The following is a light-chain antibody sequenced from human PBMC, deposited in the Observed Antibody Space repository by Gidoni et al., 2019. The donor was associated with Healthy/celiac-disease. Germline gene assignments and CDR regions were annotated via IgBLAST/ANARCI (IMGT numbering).Light chain of an antibody. V-gene: IGKV1-39*01. J-gene: IGKJ2*01. CDR2: AAS. CDR3: QQSYSTPYT. CDR1: QSISSY. Sequence: DIQMTQSPSSLSASVGDRVTITCQASQSISSYLDWHQQKPEKAPQLLIYAASSLPSGVPSRFSGSGSGTDLPLTISSLQPEDFATYYCQQSYSTPYTFXXXTKLEIK.